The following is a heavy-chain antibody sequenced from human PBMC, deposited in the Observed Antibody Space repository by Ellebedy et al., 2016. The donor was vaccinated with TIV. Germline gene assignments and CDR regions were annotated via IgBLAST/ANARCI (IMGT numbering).Heavy chain of an antibody. CDR2: IYYSGST. CDR1: GGSISSGDYY. V-gene: IGHV4-30-4*01. J-gene: IGHJ5*02. D-gene: IGHD6-19*01. Sequence: SETLSLTCTVSGGSISSGDYYWSWIRQPPGKGLEWIGYIYYSGSTYYNPSLKRRVTISLDTSKNQFSLKLSSVTAADTAVYYCSRNSGYSSDWRTPWFDPWGQGTLVTVSS. CDR3: SRNSGYSSDWRTPWFDP.